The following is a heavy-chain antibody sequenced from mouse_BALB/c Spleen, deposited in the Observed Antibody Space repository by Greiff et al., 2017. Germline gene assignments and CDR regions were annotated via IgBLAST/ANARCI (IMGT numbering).Heavy chain of an antibody. V-gene: IGHV3-2*02. D-gene: IGHD2-4*01. J-gene: IGHJ2*01. CDR2: ISYSGST. CDR1: GYSITSDYA. CDR3: ARWDDYDPYFDY. Sequence: EVQLQESGPGLVKPSQSLSLTCTVTGYSITSDYAWNWIRQFPGNKLEWMGYISYSGSTSYNPSLKSRISITRDTSKNQFFLQLNSVTTEDTATYYCARWDDYDPYFDYWGQGTTLTVSS.